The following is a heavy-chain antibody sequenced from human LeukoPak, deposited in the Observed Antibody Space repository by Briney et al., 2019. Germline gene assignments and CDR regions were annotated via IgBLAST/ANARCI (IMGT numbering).Heavy chain of an antibody. V-gene: IGHV1-18*01. Sequence: ASVTVSCKASGYTFASYGISWVRQAPGQGLEWMGWISGFNGNTNHAQNLQDRVTMTTDTSTTTAYMELRSLRSDDTAVYFCARVPNQYCTSRCYYTAFDIWGQGTMVTVSS. CDR1: GYTFASYG. CDR2: ISGFNGNT. CDR3: ARVPNQYCTSRCYYTAFDI. J-gene: IGHJ3*02. D-gene: IGHD2/OR15-2a*01.